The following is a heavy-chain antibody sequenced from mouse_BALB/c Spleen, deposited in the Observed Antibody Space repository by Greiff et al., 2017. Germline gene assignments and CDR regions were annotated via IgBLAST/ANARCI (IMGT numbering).Heavy chain of an antibody. D-gene: IGHD2-4*01. Sequence: EVKLVESGGGLVKPGGSLKLSCAASGFTFSSYAMSWVRQTPEKRLEWVATISSGGSYTYYPDSVKGRFTISRDNAKNTLYLQMSSLRSEDTAMYYCARRGNDYGGSSWFAYWGQGTLVTVSA. J-gene: IGHJ3*01. CDR2: ISSGGSYT. V-gene: IGHV5-9-3*01. CDR3: ARRGNDYGGSSWFAY. CDR1: GFTFSSYA.